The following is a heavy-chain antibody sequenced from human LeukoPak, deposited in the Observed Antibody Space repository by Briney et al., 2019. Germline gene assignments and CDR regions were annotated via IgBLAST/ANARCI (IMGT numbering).Heavy chain of an antibody. J-gene: IGHJ6*02. CDR1: GFAFSSYA. CDR2: IWYDGSNK. CDR3: AREGCSSTSCRPPYHYYGMDV. D-gene: IGHD2-2*01. Sequence: PGGSLRLSCAASGFAFSSYAMHWVRQAPGKGLEWVAVIWYDGSNKYYADSMKGRFTISRDNSKNTLYLHMNSLRAEDTAVYYCAREGCSSTSCRPPYHYYGMDVWGQGTTVTVSS. V-gene: IGHV3-33*01.